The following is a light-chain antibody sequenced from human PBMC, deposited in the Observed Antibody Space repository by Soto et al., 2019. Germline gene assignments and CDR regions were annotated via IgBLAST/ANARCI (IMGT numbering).Light chain of an antibody. CDR2: DVS. CDR1: SSDGGGYNS. J-gene: IGLJ1*01. Sequence: QSALTQPASVSGSPGQSITISCTGTSSDGGGYNSVSWYQQHPGKAPKLMIYDVSNRPSGVSNRFSGSKSGNTASLTISGLQADDEADYYCSSYTSSNTAVFGTGTKLTVL. V-gene: IGLV2-14*01. CDR3: SSYTSSNTAV.